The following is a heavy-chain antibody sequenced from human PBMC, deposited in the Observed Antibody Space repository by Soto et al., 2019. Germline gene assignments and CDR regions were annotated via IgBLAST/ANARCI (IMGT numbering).Heavy chain of an antibody. CDR1: GGSFSGYY. D-gene: IGHD2-8*02. CDR3: ARDKITGLFDY. Sequence: QVQLQQWGAGLLKPSETLSLTCAVYGGSFSGYYWTWIRQPPGTGLEWIGEINHSGSTNYIPSLKSLVTISVDTSKNQFSLKLTSVTAADTAVYYCARDKITGLFDYWGQGTLVTVSS. V-gene: IGHV4-34*01. J-gene: IGHJ4*02. CDR2: INHSGST.